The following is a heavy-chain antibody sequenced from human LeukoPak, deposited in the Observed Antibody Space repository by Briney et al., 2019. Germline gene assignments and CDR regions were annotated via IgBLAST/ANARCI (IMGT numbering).Heavy chain of an antibody. Sequence: GGSLRLSCAASGFTVSSNYMSLVRQAPGKGLEWVSVIYSGGSTYYADSVKGRFTISRDNSKNTLYLQMNSLRAEDTAVYYCARAQSGIAATYDYWGQGTLVTVSS. J-gene: IGHJ4*02. D-gene: IGHD6-13*01. CDR1: GFTVSSNY. CDR2: IYSGGST. V-gene: IGHV3-66*01. CDR3: ARAQSGIAATYDY.